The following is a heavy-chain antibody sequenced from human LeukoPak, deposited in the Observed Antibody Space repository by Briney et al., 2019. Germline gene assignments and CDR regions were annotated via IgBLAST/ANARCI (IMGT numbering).Heavy chain of an antibody. V-gene: IGHV4-38-2*01. CDR2: NYHSGST. CDR3: ANRVCSGGSCYPGYFDY. D-gene: IGHD2-15*01. J-gene: IGHJ4*02. Sequence: PSETLSLTCAVSGYSISSGYYWGWIRQPPGKGLEWIGSNYHSGSTYYNPSLKSRVTISVDTSKNQFSLKLSSVTAADTAVYYCANRVCSGGSCYPGYFDYWGQGTLVTVSS. CDR1: GYSISSGYY.